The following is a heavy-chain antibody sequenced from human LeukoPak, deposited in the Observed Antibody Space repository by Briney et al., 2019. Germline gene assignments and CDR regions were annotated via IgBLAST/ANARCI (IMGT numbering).Heavy chain of an antibody. J-gene: IGHJ4*02. CDR2: MTGPADTT. Sequence: GGSLRLSCAASGFNFNNFAMSWVRQAPGKGPEWLSAMTGPADTTYYAESVKGRFTISRDYPKSMVYLQMTSLRVEDTAIYYCAKGAEIDHWGQGTLVTVSS. CDR1: GFNFNNFA. CDR3: AKGAEIDH. V-gene: IGHV3-23*01.